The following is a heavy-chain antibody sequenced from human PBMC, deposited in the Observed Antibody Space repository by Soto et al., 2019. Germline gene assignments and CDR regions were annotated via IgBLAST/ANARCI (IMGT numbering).Heavy chain of an antibody. CDR1: GFPFTSYG. J-gene: IGHJ4*02. CDR3: VGGQFYFDY. CDR2: ISYVGSNK. Sequence: QVQLVESGGGVVQPGRSLRLSCAASGFPFTSYGMHWVREGPGKGLEWLAVISYVGSNKFYADSVKGRFTISRDNSKNTLYLQMNSLRPEDTALYYCVGGQFYFDYRGQGTLVIVSS. D-gene: IGHD3-10*01. V-gene: IGHV3-30*03.